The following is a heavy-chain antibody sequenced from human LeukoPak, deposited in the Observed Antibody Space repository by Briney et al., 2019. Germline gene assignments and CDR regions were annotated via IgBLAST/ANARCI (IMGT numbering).Heavy chain of an antibody. D-gene: IGHD5-18*01. CDR1: GFTFSSYS. J-gene: IGHJ4*02. V-gene: IGHV3-48*02. CDR3: ARDQERYSYGHGFDY. Sequence: PGGSLRLSCAASGFTFSSYSMNWVRQAPGKGLEWVPYISSSSSTIYYADSVKGRFTISRDNAKNSLYLQMNSLRDEDTAVYYCARDQERYSYGHGFDYWGQGTLVTVSS. CDR2: ISSSSSTI.